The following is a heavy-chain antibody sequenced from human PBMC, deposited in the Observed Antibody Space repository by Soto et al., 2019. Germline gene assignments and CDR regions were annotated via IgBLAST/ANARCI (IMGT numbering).Heavy chain of an antibody. Sequence: PGGSLRLSCAASGFTFGGYGMHWVRQAPGKGLEWVAVISYDGSNKYYADSVKGRFTISRDNSKNTLYLQMNSLRAEDTAVYYCANGWEGEWELLSGYWGQGTLVTVSS. CDR3: ANGWEGEWELLSGY. D-gene: IGHD1-26*01. CDR2: ISYDGSNK. V-gene: IGHV3-30*18. CDR1: GFTFGGYG. J-gene: IGHJ4*02.